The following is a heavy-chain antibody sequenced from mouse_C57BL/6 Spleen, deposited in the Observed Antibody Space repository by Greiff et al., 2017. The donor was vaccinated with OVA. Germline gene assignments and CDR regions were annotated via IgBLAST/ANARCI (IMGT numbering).Heavy chain of an antibody. J-gene: IGHJ4*01. CDR2: INPSSGYT. Sequence: QVQLQQSGAELARPGASVKMSCKASGYTFTSYTMHWVKQRPGQGLEWIGYINPSSGYTKYKQKFKDKATLTADKSSSTAYMQLSSLTSEDSAVYYCEGLFYAMDYWGQGTSVTVSS. V-gene: IGHV1-4*01. CDR3: EGLFYAMDY. CDR1: GYTFTSYT.